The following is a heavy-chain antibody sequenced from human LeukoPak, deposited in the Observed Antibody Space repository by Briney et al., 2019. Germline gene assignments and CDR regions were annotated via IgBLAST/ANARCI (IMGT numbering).Heavy chain of an antibody. CDR2: ISSSSSYI. CDR1: GFTFSSYS. CDR3: AAAGDYYYYYGMDV. V-gene: IGHV3-21*01. D-gene: IGHD6-13*01. J-gene: IGHJ6*02. Sequence: GGSLRLSCAASGFTFSSYSMNWVRQAPGKGLEWVSSISSSSSYIYYAGSVKGRFTISRDNAKNSLYLQMNSLRAEDTAAYYCAAAGDYYYYYGMDVWGQGTTVTVSS.